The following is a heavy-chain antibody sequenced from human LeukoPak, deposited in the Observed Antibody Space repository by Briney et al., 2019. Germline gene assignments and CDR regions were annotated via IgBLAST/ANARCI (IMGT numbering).Heavy chain of an antibody. V-gene: IGHV3-66*02. CDR1: GFTDSSNY. CDR2: IYSGGDT. J-gene: IGHJ4*02. Sequence: TGGSLRLSCAASGFTDSSNYMSWVRQAPGKGLKWVSVIYSGGDTYYADSVKGRFTISRDNSKNTLYLQMSSLRPEDTAVYYCARPYSNCDSTSCQRLGFWGQGTLVTVSS. CDR3: ARPYSNCDSTSCQRLGF. D-gene: IGHD2-2*01.